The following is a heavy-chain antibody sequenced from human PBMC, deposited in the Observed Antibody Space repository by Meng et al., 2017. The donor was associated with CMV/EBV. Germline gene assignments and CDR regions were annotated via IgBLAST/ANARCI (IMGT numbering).Heavy chain of an antibody. CDR2: IYWDDDK. V-gene: IGHV2-5*02. Sequence: MKQSSPKHVKPTQTLPRTCTFSGFSLSTIGVGVGWIRQPPGKALEWLALIYWDDDKRYSPSLKSRLTITKDTSKNQVVLTMTNMDPVDTATYYCAHRGSYGYHGYWGQGTLVTVSS. J-gene: IGHJ4*02. CDR1: GFSLSTIGVG. CDR3: AHRGSYGYHGY. D-gene: IGHD5-18*01.